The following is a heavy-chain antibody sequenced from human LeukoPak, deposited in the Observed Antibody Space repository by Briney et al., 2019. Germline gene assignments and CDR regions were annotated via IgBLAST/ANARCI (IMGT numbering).Heavy chain of an antibody. V-gene: IGHV4-39*01. D-gene: IGHD1-14*01. CDR2: IYYSGST. J-gene: IGHJ4*02. Sequence: PSETLSLTCTVSGGSISSSSYYWGWIRQPPGKGLEWIGSIYYSGSTYYNPSLKSRVTISVDTSKNQFSLKLSSVTAADTAVYYCARGNGLTDGERYYFDYWGQGTLVTVSS. CDR3: ARGNGLTDGERYYFDY. CDR1: GGSISSSSYY.